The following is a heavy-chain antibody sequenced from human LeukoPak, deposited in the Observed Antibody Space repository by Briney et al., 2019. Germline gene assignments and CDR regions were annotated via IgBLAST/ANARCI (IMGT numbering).Heavy chain of an antibody. D-gene: IGHD6-19*01. CDR1: GFTFSIYA. J-gene: IGHJ4*02. CDR3: FNGWQVDY. CDR2: ISDSGGST. V-gene: IGHV3-23*01. Sequence: GGSLRLSCAASGFTFSIYAMNWVRQAPGKGLEWVSGISDSGGSTYYADSVKGRFTISRDNSKKTLYLQMNGLRAEDTAVYFCFNGWQVDYWGQGTLVTVSS.